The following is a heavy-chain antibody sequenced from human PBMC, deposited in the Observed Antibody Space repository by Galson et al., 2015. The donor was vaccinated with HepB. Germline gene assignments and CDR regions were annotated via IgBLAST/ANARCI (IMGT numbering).Heavy chain of an antibody. V-gene: IGHV1-46*01. J-gene: IGHJ6*03. CDR1: GYTFTSYY. D-gene: IGHD6-13*01. CDR3: AMASYSSSWYFYYYYMDV. Sequence: SVKVSCKASGYTFTSYYMHWVRQAPGQGLEWMGIINPSGGGTSYAQKFQGRVTMTRDASTSTVYMELSSLRSEDTAVYYCAMASYSSSWYFYYYYMDVWGKGTTVTVSS. CDR2: INPSGGGT.